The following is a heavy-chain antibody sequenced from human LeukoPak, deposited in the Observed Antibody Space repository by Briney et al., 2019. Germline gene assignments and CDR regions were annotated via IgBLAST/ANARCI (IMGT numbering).Heavy chain of an antibody. D-gene: IGHD6-6*01. Sequence: GGSLRLSCAASGFTFSSYWMSWVRQAPGKGLEWVANIKQDGSEKYHVDSVKGRFTISRDNAKNSLYLQMNSLRAEDTAVYYCARDVVEEQLVEFDYWGQGTLVTVSS. CDR1: GFTFSSYW. J-gene: IGHJ4*02. CDR3: ARDVVEEQLVEFDY. V-gene: IGHV3-7*01. CDR2: IKQDGSEK.